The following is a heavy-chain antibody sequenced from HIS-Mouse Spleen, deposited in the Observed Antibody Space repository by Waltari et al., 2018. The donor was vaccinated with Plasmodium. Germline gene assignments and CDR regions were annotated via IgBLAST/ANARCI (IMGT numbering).Heavy chain of an antibody. CDR3: AKDGWGKGSGGNWFDP. D-gene: IGHD7-27*01. CDR1: GFTFSSYG. J-gene: IGHJ5*02. Sequence: VQLVESGGGVVQPGRSLRLSCAASGFTFSSYGMHWVRQAPGKGLEWVAVISYDGSNKYYADSVKGRFTISRDNSKTTLYLQMNSRRAEDTAVYYCAKDGWGKGSGGNWFDPWGQGTLVTVSS. V-gene: IGHV3-30*18. CDR2: ISYDGSNK.